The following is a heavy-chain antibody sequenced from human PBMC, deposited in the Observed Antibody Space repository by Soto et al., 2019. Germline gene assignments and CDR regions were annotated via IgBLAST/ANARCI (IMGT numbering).Heavy chain of an antibody. CDR3: ARYLIPGYCSGGSCYNWFDP. Sequence: PSETLSLTCTVSGGSISSYYWSWIRQPPGKGLEWIGYIYYSGSTNYNPSLKSRVTISVDTSKNQFSLKLSPVTAADTAVYYCARYLIPGYCSGGSCYNWFDPWGQGPLVTVSS. CDR1: GGSISSYY. D-gene: IGHD2-15*01. J-gene: IGHJ5*02. V-gene: IGHV4-59*01. CDR2: IYYSGST.